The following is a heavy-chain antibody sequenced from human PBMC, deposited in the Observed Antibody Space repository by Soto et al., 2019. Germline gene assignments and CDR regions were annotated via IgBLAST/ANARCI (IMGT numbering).Heavy chain of an antibody. CDR2: IYTSGST. V-gene: IGHV4-4*07. CDR1: GGSISSYY. Sequence: LSLTCTVSGGSISSYYWSWIRQPAGKGLEWIGRIYTSGSTNYNPSLKSRVTMSVDTSKNQFSLKLSSVTAADTAVYYCARDPGDSSGYYYRHGYYYGMDVWGQGTTVTVSS. CDR3: ARDPGDSSGYYYRHGYYYGMDV. D-gene: IGHD3-22*01. J-gene: IGHJ6*02.